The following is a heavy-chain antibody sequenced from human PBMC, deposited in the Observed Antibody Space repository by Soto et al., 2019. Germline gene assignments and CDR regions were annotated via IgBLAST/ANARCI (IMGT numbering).Heavy chain of an antibody. V-gene: IGHV3-74*01. J-gene: IGHJ2*01. CDR1: GFTFSSYW. D-gene: IGHD1-26*01. CDR3: ARGGSLNWYFDL. CDR2: INSDGSAT. Sequence: EVQLVETGGGLVQPGGSLRLSCAASGFTFSSYWMHWVRQAPGKGLVWVSRINSDGSATSYADSVKGRFTISRDNAKNTLYLQMNSLRAEDTAVYYCARGGSLNWYFDLWGRGTLVTVSS.